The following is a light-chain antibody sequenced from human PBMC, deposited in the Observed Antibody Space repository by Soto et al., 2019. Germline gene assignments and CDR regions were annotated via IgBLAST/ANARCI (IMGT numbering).Light chain of an antibody. CDR1: QGISSY. V-gene: IGKV1-9*01. CDR3: QQYDNWPPIT. Sequence: DIQMTQSPSSLSASVGDRVTITCRASQGISSYLAWYQLKPGKAPKLLIYAASTLQSGVPSRFSGSGSGTEFILTISSLQSEDSAVYYCQQYDNWPPITFGQGTRLEIK. J-gene: IGKJ5*01. CDR2: AAS.